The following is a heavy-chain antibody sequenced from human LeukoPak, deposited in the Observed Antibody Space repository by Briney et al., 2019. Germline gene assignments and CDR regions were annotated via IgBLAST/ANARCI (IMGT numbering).Heavy chain of an antibody. J-gene: IGHJ4*02. CDR3: AKDYGGERGGYYFDS. D-gene: IGHD3-10*01. CDR2: INPRISGT. CDR1: GYSFSGYY. Sequence: ASVKVSCKASGYSFSGYYIHWVRQAPGQGLEWMGWINPRISGTNYAQIFQGRVTMTSDTSISTAYMELSRLGSEDTAVYYCAKDYGGERGGYYFDSWGQGTLVTVSS. V-gene: IGHV1-2*02.